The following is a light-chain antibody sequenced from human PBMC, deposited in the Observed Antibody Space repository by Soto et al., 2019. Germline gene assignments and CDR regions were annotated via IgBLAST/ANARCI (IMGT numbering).Light chain of an antibody. CDR1: SSDVGGSNF. CDR2: DVA. CDR3: VSYTSSTTYV. J-gene: IGLJ1*01. Sequence: QAVLTQPASVSDSPGQSITISCTGTSSDVGGSNFVSWYQQHPGKPPKLIIYDVANRPSGVSKRFSGSKSGSTACLIISRLQTEDEADYYCVSYTSSTTYVFGTGTKVTVL. V-gene: IGLV2-14*03.